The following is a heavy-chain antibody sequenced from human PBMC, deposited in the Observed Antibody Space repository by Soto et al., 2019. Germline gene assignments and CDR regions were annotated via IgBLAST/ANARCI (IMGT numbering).Heavy chain of an antibody. V-gene: IGHV1-69*01. J-gene: IGHJ4*02. CDR3: ARCLPWDDSSVPHLDY. CDR2: LSPKFGTA. Sequence: QVQLVQSGAEVKKPGSSVKVSCKASGGSFSRTGLSWVRQAPGQGLEWMGGLSPKFGTAYYAQKYQGRVTITADDSTRTFYLELSNLKSDDTAVFFCARCLPWDDSSVPHLDYWGQGTLITVSS. CDR1: GGSFSRTG. D-gene: IGHD1-1*01.